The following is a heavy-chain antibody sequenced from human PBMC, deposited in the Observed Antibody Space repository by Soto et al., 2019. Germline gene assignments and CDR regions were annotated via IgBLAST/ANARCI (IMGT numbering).Heavy chain of an antibody. CDR3: ASLSEDSSGYTSFDY. CDR2: ISSSSSYI. CDR1: GFTFSSYS. D-gene: IGHD3-22*01. V-gene: IGHV3-21*01. J-gene: IGHJ4*02. Sequence: GGSLSLSCSASGFTFSSYSMNLVRQAPGKGLEWVSSISSSSSYIYYADSVKGRFTISRDNAKNSLYLQMNSLRAEDTAVYYCASLSEDSSGYTSFDYWGQGTLVTVSS.